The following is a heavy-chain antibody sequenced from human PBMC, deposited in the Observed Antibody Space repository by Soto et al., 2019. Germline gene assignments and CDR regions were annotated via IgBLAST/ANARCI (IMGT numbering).Heavy chain of an antibody. Sequence: QVQLVQSGAEVKKPGASVRVSCKASGYSFTTYGVTWVRQAPGQGLEWMGWISTYNGATRVAQQHQGRVTLTTDTSTNPAHMELRSLRSDDTAIYYCARTEGRSTRGDYWGQGTLVTVSS. CDR3: ARTEGRSTRGDY. D-gene: IGHD2-8*01. J-gene: IGHJ4*02. CDR1: GYSFTTYG. V-gene: IGHV1-18*01. CDR2: ISTYNGAT.